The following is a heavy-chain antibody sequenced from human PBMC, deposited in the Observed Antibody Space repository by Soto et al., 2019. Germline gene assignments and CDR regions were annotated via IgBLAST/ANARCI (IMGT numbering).Heavy chain of an antibody. V-gene: IGHV3-7*01. CDR2: IKADGGET. CDR3: GRDRRRTGVAKWGRSGIMDV. D-gene: IGHD3-3*01. Sequence: EVQLVESGGGLVQPGGSLRLSCVASEFAFGSHWMIWVRQAPGKGLEWVANIKADGGETYLVDSVKGRFTISRDNAKNSMYLQKNSLRDEDTAVYYCGRDRRRTGVAKWGRSGIMDVWGKGTTVIVSS. J-gene: IGHJ6*04. CDR1: EFAFGSHW.